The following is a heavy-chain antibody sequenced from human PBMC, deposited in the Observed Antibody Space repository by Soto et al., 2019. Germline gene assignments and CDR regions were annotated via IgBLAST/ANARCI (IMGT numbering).Heavy chain of an antibody. V-gene: IGHV4-59*01. CDR2: IFDGGST. CDR3: AIGRLAIFGVVASTHTFDG. J-gene: IGHJ4*02. D-gene: IGHD3-3*01. Sequence: SETLSLTCTVSGGSISTYYWRWIRQSPGKGLEWIGYIFDGGSTNYNPSLGSRLTISLDTSRNQFYMKLNSVTAADTAVYYCAIGRLAIFGVVASTHTFDGCGQGAL. CDR1: GGSISTYY.